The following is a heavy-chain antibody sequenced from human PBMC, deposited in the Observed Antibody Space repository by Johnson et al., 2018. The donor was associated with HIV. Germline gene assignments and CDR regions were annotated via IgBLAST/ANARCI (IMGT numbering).Heavy chain of an antibody. CDR2: LYAGGPT. D-gene: IGHD4-11*01. J-gene: IGHJ3*02. CDR3: ARGTTVADGTCTFDI. Sequence: VQLVESGGGLMQPGGSLRLSCEASGLIVSDNYMNLVRQAPGKGLEWVSALYAGGPTYYADSVEGRFTISRDSSKNTVYLQMNSLRAEDTAMYYCARGTTVADGTCTFDIWGQGTMVTVSS. V-gene: IGHV3-53*01. CDR1: GLIVSDNY.